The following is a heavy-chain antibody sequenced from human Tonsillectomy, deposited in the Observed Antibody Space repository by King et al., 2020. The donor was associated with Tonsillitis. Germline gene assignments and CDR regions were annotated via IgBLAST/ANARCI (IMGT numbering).Heavy chain of an antibody. V-gene: IGHV4-30-2*01. CDR2: FYYDGST. CDR3: VGRVARHLDGRGYWTLYSDY. Sequence: QLQESGSGLVRPSETLSLTCAVSGGSISSGGYSWSWIRQPPGKGLEWIGYFYYDGSTHYNPSLKTRATISVDTSRTHLSLTLNSVTAADTAVYYCVGRVARHLDGRGYWTLYSDYWGQGAPVTVSS. CDR1: GGSISSGGYS. D-gene: IGHD3-22*01. J-gene: IGHJ4*02.